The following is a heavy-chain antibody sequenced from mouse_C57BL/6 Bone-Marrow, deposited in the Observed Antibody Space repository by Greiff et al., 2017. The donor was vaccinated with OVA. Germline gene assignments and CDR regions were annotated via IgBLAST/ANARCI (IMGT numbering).Heavy chain of an antibody. Sequence: EVQRVESEGGLVQPGSSMKLSCTASGFTFSDYYMAWVRQVPEKGLEWVANINYDGSSTYYLDSLKSRFIISRDNAKNILYLQMSSLKSEDTATYYCARDYYYGSSRAMDYWGQGTSVTVSS. CDR1: GFTFSDYY. J-gene: IGHJ4*01. D-gene: IGHD1-1*01. V-gene: IGHV5-16*01. CDR3: ARDYYYGSSRAMDY. CDR2: INYDGSST.